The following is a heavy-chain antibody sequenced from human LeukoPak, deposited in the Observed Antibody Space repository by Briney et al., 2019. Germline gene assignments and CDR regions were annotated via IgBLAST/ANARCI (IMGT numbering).Heavy chain of an antibody. CDR2: IYYSGST. Sequence: PSETLSLTCTVSGGSISSSSYYWGWIRQPPGKGLEWIGSIYYSGSTNYNPSLKSRVTISVDTSKNQFSLKLSSVTAADTAVYYCARTSCSGGSCYLIDYWGQGTLVTVSS. D-gene: IGHD2-15*01. J-gene: IGHJ4*02. CDR3: ARTSCSGGSCYLIDY. V-gene: IGHV4-39*07. CDR1: GGSISSSSYY.